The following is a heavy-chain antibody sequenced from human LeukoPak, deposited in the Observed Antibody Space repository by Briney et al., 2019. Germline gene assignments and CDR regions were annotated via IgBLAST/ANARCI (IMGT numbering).Heavy chain of an antibody. CDR2: IIPDGSVT. CDR1: GFTFSSYW. V-gene: IGHV3-74*01. D-gene: IGHD6-13*01. CDR3: ARDGAAAGTGYRSRAAFDI. J-gene: IGHJ3*02. Sequence: PGGSLRLSCAASGFTFSSYWMHWVRHVPGKGLVWVARIIPDGSVTDYADSVKGRFTISRDNAKNTLYLQMNSLRAEDTAVYYCARDGAAAGTGYRSRAAFDIWGQGTMVTVSS.